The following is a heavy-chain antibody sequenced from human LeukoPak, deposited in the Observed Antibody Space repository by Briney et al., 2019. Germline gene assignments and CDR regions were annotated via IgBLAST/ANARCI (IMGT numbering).Heavy chain of an antibody. CDR2: ISYDGSNK. V-gene: IGHV3-30-3*01. CDR1: GFTFSTYW. D-gene: IGHD3-10*01. Sequence: GGSLRLSCAASGFTFSTYWMHWVRQAPGKGLEWVAVISYDGSNKYYADSVKGRFTISRDNSKNTLYLQMNSLRAEDTAVYYCARDSTMLDYYYGMDVWGQGTTVTVSS. CDR3: ARDSTMLDYYYGMDV. J-gene: IGHJ6*02.